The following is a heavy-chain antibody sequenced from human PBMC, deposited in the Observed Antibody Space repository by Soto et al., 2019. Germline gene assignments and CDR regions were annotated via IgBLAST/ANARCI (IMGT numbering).Heavy chain of an antibody. Sequence: QVQLVQSGAEVKKPGASVKVSCNDSGYTFTSYGISWVRQAPGPGLEWMGWISAYNGNTNYAQKLQGRGTMTTDTTTSTAYMELRSLRSDDTAGYYCAREPDYYDSSGPVYYGMDVWGQGTTVTVSS. CDR2: ISAYNGNT. CDR3: AREPDYYDSSGPVYYGMDV. V-gene: IGHV1-18*01. D-gene: IGHD3-22*01. CDR1: GYTFTSYG. J-gene: IGHJ6*02.